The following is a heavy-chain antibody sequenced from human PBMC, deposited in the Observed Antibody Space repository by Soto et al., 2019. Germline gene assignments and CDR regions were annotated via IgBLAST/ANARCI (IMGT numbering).Heavy chain of an antibody. CDR1: GCSFSCYW. D-gene: IGHD3-3*01. J-gene: IGHJ4*02. CDR3: ARGGVSTRTFDY. CDR2: IYPSDSDT. V-gene: IGHV5-51*01. Sequence: PGESLRSLCTCAGCSFSCYWIAWVRQMPGKGLELMGIIYPSDSDTRYRPSFQGQVTISADKSISSAYLQWSSLRASDTAMYYCARGGVSTRTFDYWGQGTPVTVSS.